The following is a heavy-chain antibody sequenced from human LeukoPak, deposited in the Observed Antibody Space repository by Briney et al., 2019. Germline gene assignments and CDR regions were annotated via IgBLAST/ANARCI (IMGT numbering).Heavy chain of an antibody. J-gene: IGHJ4*02. V-gene: IGHV1-2*02. D-gene: IGHD1-1*01. Sequence: ASVKVSCKASGYTFTGYNMHWLRQAPGQGLEWMGWMNPNSGGTLYSPKLQGRVTMTGDTSISTAFMELSRLRFDDTAIYYCVRDVHNYNDNYWGQGTLVTVSS. CDR3: VRDVHNYNDNY. CDR2: MNPNSGGT. CDR1: GYTFTGYN.